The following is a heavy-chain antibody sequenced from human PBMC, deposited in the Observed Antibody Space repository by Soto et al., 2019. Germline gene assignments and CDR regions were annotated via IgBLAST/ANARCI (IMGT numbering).Heavy chain of an antibody. J-gene: IGHJ4*02. V-gene: IGHV4-59*01. CDR1: GCSISSYY. CDR3: ARDDYSSGSGTYLDY. CDR2: IYYSGNT. D-gene: IGHD3-10*01. Sequence: SETLSLTCSVSGCSISSYYWSWIRQPPGKGLEWIGYIYYSGNTNYNPSLKSRVTISVDTSKNQFSLKLSSVTAADTAIYYCARDDYSSGSGTYLDYWGLGTLVTVSS.